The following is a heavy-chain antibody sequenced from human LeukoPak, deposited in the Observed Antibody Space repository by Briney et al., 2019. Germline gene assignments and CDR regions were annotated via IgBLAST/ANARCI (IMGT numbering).Heavy chain of an antibody. V-gene: IGHV3-11*03. CDR3: ARKRTYYYDSSGYRDAFDI. CDR2: ISGSSSYT. D-gene: IGHD3-22*01. CDR1: GFTFSDYY. J-gene: IGHJ3*02. Sequence: GGSLRLSCAASGFTFSDYYMCWIRQAPGKGLEWVSYISGSSSYTNYADSVKGRFTISRDNAKNSLYLQMSSLRAEDTAVYYCARKRTYYYDSSGYRDAFDIWGQGTMVTVSS.